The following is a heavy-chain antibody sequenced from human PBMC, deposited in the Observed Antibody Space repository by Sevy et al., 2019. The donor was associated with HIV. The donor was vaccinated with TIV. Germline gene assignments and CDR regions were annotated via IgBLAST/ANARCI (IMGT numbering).Heavy chain of an antibody. CDR3: ARGACSGGSCYRYYYGMDV. J-gene: IGHJ6*02. CDR1: GYTFTSYD. D-gene: IGHD2-15*01. CDR2: MNPNSGNT. Sequence: ASLKVSCKASGYTFTSYDINWVRQATGQGLEWMGWMNPNSGNTGYAQKFQGRVTMTRNTSISTAYMELSSLRSEDTAVYYCARGACSGGSCYRYYYGMDVWGQGTTVTVSS. V-gene: IGHV1-8*01.